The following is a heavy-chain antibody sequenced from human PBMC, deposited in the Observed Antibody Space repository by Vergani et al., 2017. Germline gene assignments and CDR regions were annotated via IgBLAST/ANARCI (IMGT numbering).Heavy chain of an antibody. CDR2: ISYDGSNK. J-gene: IGHJ3*02. Sequence: QVQLVESGGGVVQPGRSLRLSCAASGFTFCSYGMHWVRQAPGKGLEWVAVISYDGSNKYYADSVKGRFTIASDNSKNTLYLQMNSLRAEDTAVYYCAKAATYYYDSSGFNAFDIWGQGTMVTVSS. CDR3: AKAATYYYDSSGFNAFDI. D-gene: IGHD3-22*01. V-gene: IGHV3-30*18. CDR1: GFTFCSYG.